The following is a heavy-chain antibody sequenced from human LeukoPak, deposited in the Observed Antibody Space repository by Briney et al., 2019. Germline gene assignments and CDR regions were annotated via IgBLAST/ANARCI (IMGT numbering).Heavy chain of an antibody. D-gene: IGHD3-22*01. CDR3: AKHHYYYDSSGYSYFDF. CDR2: ISYDGSNK. J-gene: IGHJ4*02. CDR1: GFTFSSYG. Sequence: GGSLRLSCAASGFTFSSYGMHWVRQAPGKGLEWVAVISYDGSNKYYADSVKGRFTISRDNSRNTLYLQMNSLRAEDTAVYYCAKHHYYYDSSGYSYFDFWGQGTLVTVSS. V-gene: IGHV3-30*18.